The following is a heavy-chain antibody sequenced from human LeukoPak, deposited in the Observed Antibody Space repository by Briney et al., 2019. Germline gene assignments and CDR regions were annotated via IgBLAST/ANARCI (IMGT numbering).Heavy chain of an antibody. CDR3: ARDNSVGDIAWWFDP. D-gene: IGHD3-10*01. Sequence: ASVKVSCKASGYTFIRHWMHWVRLAPGQGLEWVGLINPTGTATLYAQKFQGRITLTRDMSTSTDYMELMSLKSEDTAVYYCARDNSVGDIAWWFDPWGQGTLVTVSS. J-gene: IGHJ5*02. CDR2: INPTGTAT. CDR1: GYTFIRHW. V-gene: IGHV1-46*01.